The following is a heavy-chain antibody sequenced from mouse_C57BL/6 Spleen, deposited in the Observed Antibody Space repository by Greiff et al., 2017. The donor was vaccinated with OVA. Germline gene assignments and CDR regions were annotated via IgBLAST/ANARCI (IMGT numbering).Heavy chain of an antibody. Sequence: VQLQQSGPELVKPGASVKISCKASGYSFTDYNMNWVKQSNGKSLEWIGVINPNYGTTSYNQKFKGKATLTGDQSSSTAYMQLNSLTSEDSAVYYGARGITTVVEGYWYFDVWGTGTTVTVSS. CDR1: GYSFTDYN. V-gene: IGHV1-39*01. CDR2: INPNYGTT. J-gene: IGHJ1*03. D-gene: IGHD1-1*01. CDR3: ARGITTVVEGYWYFDV.